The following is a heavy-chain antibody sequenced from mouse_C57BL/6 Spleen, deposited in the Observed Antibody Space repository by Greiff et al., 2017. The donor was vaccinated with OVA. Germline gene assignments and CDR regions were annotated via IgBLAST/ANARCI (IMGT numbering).Heavy chain of an antibody. CDR2: ISSGSSSI. CDR3: ARDYPYYYAMDY. D-gene: IGHD5-5*01. V-gene: IGHV5-17*01. Sequence: EVQLLESGAGLVKPGGSLKLSCAASGFTFTDYGMHWVRQAPEQGLEWVAYISSGSSSIYYSDTVKGRFTISRDKAKNTLFLQMSSLTSEDTAMYYCARDYPYYYAMDYWGQGTSVTVSS. CDR1: GFTFTDYG. J-gene: IGHJ4*01.